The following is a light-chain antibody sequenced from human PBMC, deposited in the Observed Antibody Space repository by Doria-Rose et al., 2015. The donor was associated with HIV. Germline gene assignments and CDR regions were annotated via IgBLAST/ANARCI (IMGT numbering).Light chain of an antibody. CDR3: HQYGTSWT. V-gene: IGKV3-20*01. J-gene: IGKJ1*01. Sequence: DIVMTQSPGTLSLSPGERATLSCRASQSFSSTDLAWYQQKPGQAPSLLIYDGSTRATGIPDRFSASGSGTDFTLTINRLEPEDFALYYCHQYGTSWTFGQGTKVEI. CDR2: DGS. CDR1: QSFSSTD.